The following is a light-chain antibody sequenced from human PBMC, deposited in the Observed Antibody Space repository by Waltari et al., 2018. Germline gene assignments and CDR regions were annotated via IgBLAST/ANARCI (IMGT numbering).Light chain of an antibody. J-gene: IGKJ1*01. Sequence: IEMTQSPATLSVSPGERATLSCRASQNVGTKLAWYQQKPGLTPRLLIDDAFTRATSIPARFSGSWSGTEFTLTISRLQSEDLALYHCLQYHYWPPWTFGQGTKVEVK. CDR3: LQYHYWPPWT. CDR2: DAF. V-gene: IGKV3-15*01. CDR1: QNVGTK.